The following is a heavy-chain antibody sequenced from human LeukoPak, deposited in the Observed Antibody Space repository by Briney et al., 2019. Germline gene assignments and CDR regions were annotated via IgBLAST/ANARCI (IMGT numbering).Heavy chain of an antibody. CDR1: GFTFSSYW. J-gene: IGHJ4*02. Sequence: GGSLRLSCAASGFTFSSYWMSWVRQAPGKGLEWVANIKEDGSEKYYVDSVKGRFTIYRDNADNSLYLQMNSLRAEDTAVYYCTRDKRGKDYWGQGTLVTVSS. CDR2: IKEDGSEK. CDR3: TRDKRGKDY. V-gene: IGHV3-7*01. D-gene: IGHD3-10*01.